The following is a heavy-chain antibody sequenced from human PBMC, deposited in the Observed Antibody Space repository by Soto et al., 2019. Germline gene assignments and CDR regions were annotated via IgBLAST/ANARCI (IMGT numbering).Heavy chain of an antibody. CDR2: INHSGST. D-gene: IGHD5-18*01. J-gene: IGHJ4*02. V-gene: IGHV4-34*01. CDR3: ARWTPIQLWLLSRGYFDY. CDR1: GGSFSGYY. Sequence: SETLSLTCAVYGGSFSGYYWSWIRQPPGKGLEWIGEINHSGSTNYNPSLKSRVTISVDTSKNQFSLKLSSVTAADTAVYYCARWTPIQLWLLSRGYFDYWGQGTLVTVSS.